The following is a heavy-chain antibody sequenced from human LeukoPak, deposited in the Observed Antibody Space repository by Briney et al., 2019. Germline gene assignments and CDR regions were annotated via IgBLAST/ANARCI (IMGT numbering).Heavy chain of an antibody. D-gene: IGHD6-13*01. CDR1: GFTFSSYW. Sequence: PGGSLRLSCAASGFTFSSYWMTWVRQAPGKGLEWVANIKQDGSEKDYVDSVKGRFTISRDNAKNSLYLQMNSLRAEDTAIYYRARGGSWYFNFWGQGTLVTVSS. J-gene: IGHJ4*02. CDR3: ARGGSWYFNF. V-gene: IGHV3-7*04. CDR2: IKQDGSEK.